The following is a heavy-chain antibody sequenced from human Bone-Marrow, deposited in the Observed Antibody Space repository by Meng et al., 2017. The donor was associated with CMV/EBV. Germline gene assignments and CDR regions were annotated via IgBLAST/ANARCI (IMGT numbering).Heavy chain of an antibody. Sequence: QVQLQQWGAGLLQPSAPLSLTCAVYGGSFSGYYWSWIRQPPGKGLEWIGEINHSGSTNYNPSLKSRVTISVDTSKNQFSLKLSSVTAADTAVYYCAREGHNSSGWSRWGQGTLVTVSS. V-gene: IGHV4-34*01. CDR2: INHSGST. J-gene: IGHJ4*02. CDR1: GGSFSGYY. CDR3: AREGHNSSGWSR. D-gene: IGHD6-19*01.